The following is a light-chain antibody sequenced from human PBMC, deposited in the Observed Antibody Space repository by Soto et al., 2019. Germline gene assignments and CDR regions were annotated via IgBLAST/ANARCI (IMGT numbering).Light chain of an antibody. CDR1: QSIFTY. CDR2: GSS. J-gene: IGKJ1*01. Sequence: DIQMTQSPSSLSASVGDRVTITCRANQSIFTYLTWSQQKPGKAPKVRIHGSSAFQTGVPSRFSGSGSGTDFTLTISNLQPEDSVTYFCHQTFNTPHTFGQGTKVEIK. V-gene: IGKV1-39*01. CDR3: HQTFNTPHT.